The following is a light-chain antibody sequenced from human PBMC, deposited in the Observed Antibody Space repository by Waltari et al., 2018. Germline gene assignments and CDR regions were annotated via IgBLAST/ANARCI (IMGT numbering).Light chain of an antibody. CDR1: SSDVGSYNL. CDR2: EVT. Sequence: QSALTQPASVSGSPGQSITISCTGTSSDVGSYNLVSWYQQYPGKAPKPMLYEVTKRPSGVSDRFSGSKSGNTASLTISGLQAEDEADYYCCSYAGSSTPYVFGIGTKVTVL. CDR3: CSYAGSSTPYV. V-gene: IGLV2-23*02. J-gene: IGLJ1*01.